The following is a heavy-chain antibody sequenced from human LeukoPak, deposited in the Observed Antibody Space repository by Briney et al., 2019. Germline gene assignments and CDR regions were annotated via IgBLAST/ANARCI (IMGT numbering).Heavy chain of an antibody. CDR3: AREGVAAAGTSAFDI. D-gene: IGHD6-13*01. Sequence: SETLSLTCTVSGGSISSYYWSWLRQPPGKGLEWIGYIYYSGSTNYNPSLKSRVTISVDTSKNQFSLKLSSVTAADTAVYYCAREGVAAAGTSAFDIWGQGTMVTVSS. J-gene: IGHJ3*02. CDR1: GGSISSYY. V-gene: IGHV4-59*01. CDR2: IYYSGST.